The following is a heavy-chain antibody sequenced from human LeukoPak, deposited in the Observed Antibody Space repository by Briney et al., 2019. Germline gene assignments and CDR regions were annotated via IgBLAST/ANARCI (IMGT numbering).Heavy chain of an antibody. CDR3: AKGGLGLRYFDWSVDY. Sequence: GGSLRLSCAASGFTFDDYAMHWVRQAPGKGLEWVSLISGDGGSTYYADSVKGRFTISRDNSKNSLYLQMNSLRTEDTALYYCAKGGLGLRYFDWSVDYWGQGTTVTVSS. CDR2: ISGDGGST. D-gene: IGHD3-9*01. J-gene: IGHJ4*03. CDR1: GFTFDDYA. V-gene: IGHV3-43*02.